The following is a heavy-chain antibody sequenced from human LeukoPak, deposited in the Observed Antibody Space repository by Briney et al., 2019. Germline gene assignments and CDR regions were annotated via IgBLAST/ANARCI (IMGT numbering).Heavy chain of an antibody. CDR1: GLTVTSNY. Sequence: GGSLRLSCAASGLTVTSNYMTWVRQAPGKGLEWVAIIYSGGYTDYADSVKGRFTISRDNSKNTLYLQMNSLRAEDTAVYYCARRLEYSGSKGVLDYWGQGTPVTVSS. CDR3: ARRLEYSGSKGVLDY. D-gene: IGHD1-26*01. V-gene: IGHV3-66*01. J-gene: IGHJ4*02. CDR2: IYSGGYT.